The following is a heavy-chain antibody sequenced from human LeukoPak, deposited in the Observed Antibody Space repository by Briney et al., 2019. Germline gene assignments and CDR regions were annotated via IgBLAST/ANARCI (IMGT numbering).Heavy chain of an antibody. J-gene: IGHJ4*02. V-gene: IGHV4-61*03. Sequence: SETLSLTCTVSGDSVSNGNYYWSWLRQPPGKALERIGYIYYTGKTYYNPSLEGRVTILVDTSRNHFSVKLSSVTAADTAVYYCARSQNYYGSGDYWSQGTLVTVSS. D-gene: IGHD3-10*01. CDR2: IYYTGKT. CDR3: ARSQNYYGSGDY. CDR1: GDSVSNGNYY.